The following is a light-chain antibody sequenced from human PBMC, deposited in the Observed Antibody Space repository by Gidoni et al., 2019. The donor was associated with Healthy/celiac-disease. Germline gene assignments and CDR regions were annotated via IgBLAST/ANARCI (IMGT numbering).Light chain of an antibody. Sequence: DIQMTQSPSSLSASVGDRVTITCRASQSISSYLNWYQQKPGKAPNLLIYAASSLQSGVPSRFSGSGSGTDFTLTISRLQPEAFATYYCQQSYSTRLTFGGGTKVEIK. J-gene: IGKJ4*01. V-gene: IGKV1-39*01. CDR1: QSISSY. CDR3: QQSYSTRLT. CDR2: AAS.